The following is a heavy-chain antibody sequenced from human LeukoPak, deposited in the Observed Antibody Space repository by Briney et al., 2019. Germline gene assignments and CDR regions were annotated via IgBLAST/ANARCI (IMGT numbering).Heavy chain of an antibody. J-gene: IGHJ3*02. CDR2: IYYSGST. Sequence: SETLSLTCTVSGGSISSSSYYWGWIRQPPGKGLEWIGSIYYSGSTYYNPSLKSRVTMSVDTSKNQFSLKLSSVTAADTAVYYCARGSSGYYYDMAFDIWGQGTMVTVSS. D-gene: IGHD3-22*01. V-gene: IGHV4-39*07. CDR3: ARGSSGYYYDMAFDI. CDR1: GGSISSSSYY.